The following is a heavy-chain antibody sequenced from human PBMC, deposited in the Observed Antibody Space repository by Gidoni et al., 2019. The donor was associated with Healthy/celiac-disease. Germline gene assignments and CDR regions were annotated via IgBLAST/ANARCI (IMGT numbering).Heavy chain of an antibody. J-gene: IGHJ4*02. CDR2: ISSSSSYI. V-gene: IGHV3-21*01. Sequence: EVQLVESGGGLVKPGGSLRLSCAASGFPFSSYSMNWVRQAPGKGLEWVSSISSSSSYIYYADSVKGRFTISRDNAKNSLYLQMNSLRAEDTAVYYCAGHYYDSSGFDYWGQGTLVTVSS. CDR1: GFPFSSYS. D-gene: IGHD3-22*01. CDR3: AGHYYDSSGFDY.